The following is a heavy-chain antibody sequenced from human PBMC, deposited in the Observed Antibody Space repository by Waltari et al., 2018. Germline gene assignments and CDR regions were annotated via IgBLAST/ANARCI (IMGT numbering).Heavy chain of an antibody. J-gene: IGHJ6*02. CDR2: IYHSGST. Sequence: QVQLQESGPGLVKPSETLSLTCAVSGYSISSGYYWGWIRQPPGKGLEWIGSIYHSGSTYYNPSLKSRVTISVDTSKNQFSLKLSSVTAADTAVYYCARRAAAGPKYGMDVWGQGTTVTVSS. CDR3: ARRAAAGPKYGMDV. V-gene: IGHV4-38-2*01. CDR1: GYSISSGYY. D-gene: IGHD6-13*01.